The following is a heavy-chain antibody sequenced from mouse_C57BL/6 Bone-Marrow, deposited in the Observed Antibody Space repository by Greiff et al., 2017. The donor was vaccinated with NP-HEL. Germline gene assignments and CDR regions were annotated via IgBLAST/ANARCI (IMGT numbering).Heavy chain of an antibody. Sequence: VQLQQSGAELARPGASVKLSCTASGYTFTSYTMHWVHQRPGQGLEWIGYINPSSGYSKSNHKFTDKAPLTASTSSCQAYMQLSSLTAEDSAVYYCARRYGYARDYGGQGTAATVSS. CDR1: GYTFTSYT. V-gene: IGHV1-4*01. CDR3: ARRYGYARDY. D-gene: IGHD1-1*01. CDR2: INPSSGYS. J-gene: IGHJ4*01.